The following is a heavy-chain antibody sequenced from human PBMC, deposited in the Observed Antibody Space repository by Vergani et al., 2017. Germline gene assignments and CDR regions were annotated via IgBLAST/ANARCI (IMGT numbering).Heavy chain of an antibody. CDR1: GGSISSDNW. D-gene: IGHD6-13*01. CDR2: IHRSRST. Sequence: QVQLQQWGPGLVTPSGTLSLTCAVYGGSISSDNWWNWVRQAPGKGLQWIGEIHRSRSTNYTPSLRRRVTISLDKSKNQFSLKLTSVTAADTAVYYCARGSRAAGYSGPDSWGQGTRVTVSS. CDR3: ARGSRAAGYSGPDS. J-gene: IGHJ4*02. V-gene: IGHV4-4*02.